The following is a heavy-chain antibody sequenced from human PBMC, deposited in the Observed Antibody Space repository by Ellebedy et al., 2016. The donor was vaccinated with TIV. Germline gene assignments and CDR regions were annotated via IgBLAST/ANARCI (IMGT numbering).Heavy chain of an antibody. CDR2: SRNKANSHTT. Sequence: GGSLRLSCAASGFSFSDHYMDWVRQAPGKGLEWVARSRNKANSHTTEYAASVKGRFTISRDDSKNSVYLQMNSLKTEDTAVYYCARHPSVAGPGDVWGQGTTVTVSS. D-gene: IGHD6-19*01. V-gene: IGHV3-72*01. CDR3: ARHPSVAGPGDV. CDR1: GFSFSDHY. J-gene: IGHJ6*02.